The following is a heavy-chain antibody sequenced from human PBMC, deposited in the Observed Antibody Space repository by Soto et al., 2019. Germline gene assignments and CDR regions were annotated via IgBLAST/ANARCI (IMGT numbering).Heavy chain of an antibody. CDR2: INAGNGNT. Sequence: ASVKVSCKASGYTFTSYAMHWVRQAPGQRLEWMGWINAGNGNTKYSQKFQGRVTITRDTSASTAYMELSSLRSEDTAVYYWAREYYDILTGYYPFGYWGQGTLVTVSS. CDR3: AREYYDILTGYYPFGY. V-gene: IGHV1-3*01. D-gene: IGHD3-9*01. J-gene: IGHJ4*02. CDR1: GYTFTSYA.